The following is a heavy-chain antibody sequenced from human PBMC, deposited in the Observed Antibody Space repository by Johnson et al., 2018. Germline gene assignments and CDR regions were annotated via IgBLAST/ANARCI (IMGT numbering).Heavy chain of an antibody. D-gene: IGHD4-17*01. CDR3: AKDYGDYAFGYYYYMDV. V-gene: IGHV3-21*01. CDR2: ISSSSSYI. Sequence: VQLVQSGGGVVQPGRSLRLSCAASGFTFSNYGMHWVRQAPGKGLEWVSSISSSSSYIYYADSVKGRFTISRDNAKNSLYLQMNSLRAEDTAVYYCAKDYGDYAFGYYYYMDVWGKGTTVTVSS. CDR1: GFTFSNYG. J-gene: IGHJ6*03.